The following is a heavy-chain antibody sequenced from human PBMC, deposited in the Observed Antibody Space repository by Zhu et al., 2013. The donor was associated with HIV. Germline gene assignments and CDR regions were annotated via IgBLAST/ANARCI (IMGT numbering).Heavy chain of an antibody. CDR1: GYTFTSYY. Sequence: QVQLVQSGAEVKKPGASVKVSCKASGYTFTSYYMHWVRQAPGQGLEWMGIINPSGGSTSYAQKFQGRVTMTRDTSTSTVYMELSSLRSEDTAVYYCARDFGLVQWLPLNYFDYWGQGTLVTVSS. V-gene: IGHV1-46*01. D-gene: IGHD6-19*01. J-gene: IGHJ4*02. CDR2: INPSGGST. CDR3: ARDFGLVQWLPLNYFDY.